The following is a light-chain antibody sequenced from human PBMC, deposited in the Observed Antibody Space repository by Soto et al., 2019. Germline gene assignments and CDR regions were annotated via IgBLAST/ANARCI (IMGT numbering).Light chain of an antibody. CDR2: DNT. CDR3: QSFDSSLSASI. CDR1: SSNIGTTYD. J-gene: IGLJ2*01. V-gene: IGLV1-40*01. Sequence: QSVLTQPPSVSGAPGQRVTISCTGNSSNIGTTYDVHWYRHLPGTAPKLLIYDNTNRPSGVPDRFSGSKSGTSASLAITGLKAEDEAYYYCQSFDSSLSASIFGGGTQLTVL.